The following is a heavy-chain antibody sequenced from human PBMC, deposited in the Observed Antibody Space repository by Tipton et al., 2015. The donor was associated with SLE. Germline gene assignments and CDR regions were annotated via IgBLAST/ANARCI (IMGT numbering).Heavy chain of an antibody. CDR1: GGSISSSSYY. CDR3: ARGYVGALAFDI. V-gene: IGHV4-61*05. J-gene: IGHJ3*02. D-gene: IGHD1-26*01. Sequence: TLSLTCIVSGGSISSSSYYWGWIRQPPGKGLEWIGYIYYSGSTNYNPSLKSRVTISVDTSKNQFSLKLSSVTAADTAVYYCARGYVGALAFDIWGQGTMVTVSS. CDR2: IYYSGST.